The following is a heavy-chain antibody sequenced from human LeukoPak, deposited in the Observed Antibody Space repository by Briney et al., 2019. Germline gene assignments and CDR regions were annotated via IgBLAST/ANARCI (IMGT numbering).Heavy chain of an antibody. V-gene: IGHV3-21*04. Sequence: GGSLRLSCAASGFIFSTYSMNWVRQAPGKGLEWVSSISSSTSYIYYADSVKGRFTISRDNAKNSLYLQMNSLRPEDTAVYYCARVGQQQLVLGGFDPWGQGTLVTVSS. D-gene: IGHD6-13*01. CDR1: GFIFSTYS. CDR3: ARVGQQQLVLGGFDP. J-gene: IGHJ5*02. CDR2: ISSSTSYI.